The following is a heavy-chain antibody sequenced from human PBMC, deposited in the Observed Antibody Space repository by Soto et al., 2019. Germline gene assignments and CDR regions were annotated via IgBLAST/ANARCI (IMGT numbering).Heavy chain of an antibody. Sequence: QLQLQESGPELVKPSETLSLTCTVSGGSISSSSYYWGWIRQPPGKGLEWIGSIYYSGSTYYNPSLKSRVTISVDTSKNQFSLKLSSVTAADTAVYYCASPARFGLDYWGQGTLVTVSS. V-gene: IGHV4-39*01. D-gene: IGHD3-10*01. J-gene: IGHJ4*02. CDR2: IYYSGST. CDR1: GGSISSSSYY. CDR3: ASPARFGLDY.